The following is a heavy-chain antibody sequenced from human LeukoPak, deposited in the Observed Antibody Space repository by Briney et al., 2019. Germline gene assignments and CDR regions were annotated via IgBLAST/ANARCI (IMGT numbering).Heavy chain of an antibody. CDR3: ARGNDYADLSA. Sequence: SETLSLTCTVSGDSITSYYWSWIRQPAGKGLEWIGRFYTSGSTKYNPSLKSRVTMSVDTSTNQFSLKLSSVTAADTAIYYCARGNDYADLSAWGHGTLVTVSS. J-gene: IGHJ5*01. CDR2: FYTSGST. V-gene: IGHV4-4*07. CDR1: GDSITSYY. D-gene: IGHD4-17*01.